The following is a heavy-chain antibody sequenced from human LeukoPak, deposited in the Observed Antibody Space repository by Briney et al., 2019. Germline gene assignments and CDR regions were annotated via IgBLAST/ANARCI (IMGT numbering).Heavy chain of an antibody. J-gene: IGHJ4*02. V-gene: IGHV3-30*04. Sequence: SGGSLRLSCAASGFTFSSYAMHWVRQAPGKGLEWVAVISCDGSNKYYADSVKGRFTISRDNSKNTLYLQMNSLRAEDTAVYYCARASSWTFDYWGQGTLVTVSS. CDR3: ARASSWTFDY. D-gene: IGHD6-13*01. CDR1: GFTFSSYA. CDR2: ISCDGSNK.